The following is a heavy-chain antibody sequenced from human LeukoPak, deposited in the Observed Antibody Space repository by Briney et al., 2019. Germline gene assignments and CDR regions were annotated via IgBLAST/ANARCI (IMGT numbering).Heavy chain of an antibody. J-gene: IGHJ5*02. CDR1: GGSFSGYY. CDR3: ARGKMGVATPRGRWFDP. Sequence: SETLSLTCAVYGGSFSGYYWSWIRQPPGKGLEWIGEINHSGSTNYNPSLKSRVTISVDTSKNLFSLKLSSVTAADTAVYYCARGKMGVATPRGRWFDPWGQGTLVTVSS. V-gene: IGHV4-34*01. CDR2: INHSGST. D-gene: IGHD5-12*01.